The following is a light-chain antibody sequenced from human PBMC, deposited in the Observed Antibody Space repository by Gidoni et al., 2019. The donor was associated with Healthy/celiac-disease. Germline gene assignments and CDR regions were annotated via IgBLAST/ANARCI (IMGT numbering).Light chain of an antibody. CDR2: RDS. V-gene: IGLV3-9*01. J-gene: IGLJ2*01. CDR1: NIGSKN. CDR3: QVWDSSTVV. Sequence: SYELPQPLSVSVALGQTARITCGGNNIGSKNVHWYQQKPGQAPVLVIYRDSNRPSGIPERFSGSNSGNTATRTISRAQAGDEADYYCQVWDSSTVVFGGGTKLTVL.